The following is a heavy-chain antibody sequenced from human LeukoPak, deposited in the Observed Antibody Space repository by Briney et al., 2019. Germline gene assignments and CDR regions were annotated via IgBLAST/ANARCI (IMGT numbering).Heavy chain of an antibody. CDR1: GGTFSSYA. CDR2: IIPIFGTA. Sequence: SVKVSCKASGGTFSSYAISGVRQAPGQGLEWMGGIIPIFGTANYAQKFQGRVTNTADESTSTAYMELSSLRSEDTAVYYCARDLYYYDGSGPFDYWGQGTLVTVSS. CDR3: ARDLYYYDGSGPFDY. J-gene: IGHJ4*02. D-gene: IGHD3-22*01. V-gene: IGHV1-69*13.